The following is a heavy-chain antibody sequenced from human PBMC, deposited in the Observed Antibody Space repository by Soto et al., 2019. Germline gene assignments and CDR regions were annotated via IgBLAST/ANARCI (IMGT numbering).Heavy chain of an antibody. D-gene: IGHD3-22*01. V-gene: IGHV3-66*01. Sequence: EVQLVESGGGLVQPGGSLRLSCAASGFTVSSNYMSWVRQAPGKGLEWVSVIYSGGTTYYADSVKGRFTISRDNSKNTLYLQMHRLRAEDTAVYYCARNGDSSDYRGWFDTWGQGTLVTVSS. CDR3: ARNGDSSDYRGWFDT. J-gene: IGHJ5*02. CDR1: GFTVSSNY. CDR2: IYSGGTT.